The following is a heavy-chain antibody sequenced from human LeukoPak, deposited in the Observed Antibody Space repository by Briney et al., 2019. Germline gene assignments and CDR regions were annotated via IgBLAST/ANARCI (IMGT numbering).Heavy chain of an antibody. CDR2: IYYSGST. D-gene: IGHD4-17*01. CDR3: ARVPMTTAPYFDY. CDR1: GGSTSSYY. Sequence: SETLSLTCTVSGGSTSSYYWSWIRQPPGKGLEWIGYIYYSGSTNYNPSLKSRVTISVDTSKNQFSLKLSSVTAADTAVYYCARVPMTTAPYFDYWGQGTLVTVSS. J-gene: IGHJ4*02. V-gene: IGHV4-59*01.